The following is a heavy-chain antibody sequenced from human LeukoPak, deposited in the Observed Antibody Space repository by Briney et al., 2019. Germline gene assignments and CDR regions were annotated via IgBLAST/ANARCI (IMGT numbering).Heavy chain of an antibody. Sequence: SETLSLTCTVSGGSISSYYWSWIRQPPGKGLEWIGYIYYSGSTNYNPSLKSRVTISEDTSKNQFSLKLSSVTAADTAVYYCARGWIQLWSLDYWGQGTLVTVSS. CDR3: ARGWIQLWSLDY. J-gene: IGHJ4*02. V-gene: IGHV4-59*01. CDR2: IYYSGST. CDR1: GGSISSYY. D-gene: IGHD5-18*01.